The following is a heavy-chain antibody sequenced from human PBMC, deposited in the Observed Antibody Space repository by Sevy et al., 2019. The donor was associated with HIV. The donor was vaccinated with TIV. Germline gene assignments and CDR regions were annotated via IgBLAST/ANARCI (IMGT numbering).Heavy chain of an antibody. D-gene: IGHD2-15*01. CDR2: ISGSGGST. Sequence: GGSLRLSCAASGFTFSTYTMNWVRQAPGKGLEWVSGISGSGGSTYQADSEKGRFTISRDNSKNTLYLKMNSLRAEDTAVYYCAKGDRTFYGMDVWGQGTTVTVSS. CDR3: AKGDRTFYGMDV. J-gene: IGHJ6*02. CDR1: GFTFSTYT. V-gene: IGHV3-23*01.